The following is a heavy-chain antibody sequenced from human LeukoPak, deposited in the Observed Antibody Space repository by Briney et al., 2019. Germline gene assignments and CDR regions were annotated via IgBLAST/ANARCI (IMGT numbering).Heavy chain of an antibody. CDR3: ARDPIASAASGGDS. CDR2: ITSRSSYT. CDR1: GFTFSSDS. V-gene: IGHV3-21*01. J-gene: IGHJ4*02. Sequence: GGSLRLSCAASGFTFSSDSMNWVRQAPGKGLEWVSSITSRSSYTYYADSMKGRFTISRENANNSLYLQMNSLRAEDTAIYYCARDPIASAASGGDSWGQGTLVTVSS. D-gene: IGHD6-13*01.